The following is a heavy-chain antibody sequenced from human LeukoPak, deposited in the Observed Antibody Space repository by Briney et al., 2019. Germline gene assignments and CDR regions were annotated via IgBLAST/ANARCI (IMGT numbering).Heavy chain of an antibody. D-gene: IGHD4-23*01. J-gene: IGHJ6*03. Sequence: SETLSLTCTVSGGSISSSSHYWSWIRQPAGEGLEWIGRIYTSGSTNYNPSLKSRVTISVGTSKNQFSLKLSSVTAADTAVYYCARRALTPLLGGYYMDVWGKGTTVTVSS. V-gene: IGHV4-61*02. CDR1: GGSISSSSHY. CDR3: ARRALTPLLGGYYMDV. CDR2: IYTSGST.